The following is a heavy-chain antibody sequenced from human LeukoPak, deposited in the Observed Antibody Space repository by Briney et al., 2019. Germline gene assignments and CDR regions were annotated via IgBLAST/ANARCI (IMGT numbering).Heavy chain of an antibody. CDR3: AKGRTEYAYTSDALDV. J-gene: IGHJ3*01. CDR1: GFTFSSYA. Sequence: PGGSLRLSCAASGFTFSSYAMSWVRQAPGKGLEWVSTLTFSGGSTYYADSVKGRFTISRDNSKNTLYLQMNSLRVEDTAVYYCAKGRTEYAYTSDALDVWGHGTIITVSS. CDR2: LTFSGGST. V-gene: IGHV3-23*01. D-gene: IGHD2-2*02.